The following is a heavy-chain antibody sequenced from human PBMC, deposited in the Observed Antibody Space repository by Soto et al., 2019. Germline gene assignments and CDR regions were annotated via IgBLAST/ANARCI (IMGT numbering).Heavy chain of an antibody. CDR3: AKVKGYCSSTSCSNTYYMDV. V-gene: IGHV3-23*01. CDR2: ISGSGGST. J-gene: IGHJ6*03. CDR1: GFTFSSYA. D-gene: IGHD2-2*01. Sequence: GGSLRLSCSASGFTFSSYAMSWVRQAPGKGLEWVSAISGSGGSTYYADSVKGRFTISRDNSKNTLYLQMNSLRAEDTAVYYCAKVKGYCSSTSCSNTYYMDVWGKGTTVTVSS.